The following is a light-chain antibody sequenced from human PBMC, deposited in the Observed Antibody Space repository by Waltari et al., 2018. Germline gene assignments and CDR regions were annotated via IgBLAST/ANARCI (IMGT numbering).Light chain of an antibody. J-gene: IGKJ5*01. Sequence: DIQLTQSPSFLSASVGDRVTITCRASQAINSYFAWYQQKPGKAPQLLIYGASTLQTGVPSRFSGSGSGTEFTLTISSLQPEDFATYYCQQLNNYPITFGQGTRLEI. CDR1: QAINSY. CDR3: QQLNNYPIT. CDR2: GAS. V-gene: IGKV1-9*01.